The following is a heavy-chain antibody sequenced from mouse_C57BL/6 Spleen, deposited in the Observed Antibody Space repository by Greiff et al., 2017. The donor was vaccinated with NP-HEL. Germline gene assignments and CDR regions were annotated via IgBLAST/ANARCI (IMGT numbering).Heavy chain of an antibody. D-gene: IGHD2-4*01. CDR2: IYPGDGDT. CDR3: ARRIYYDYDVFAY. CDR1: GYAFSSSW. Sequence: LEESGPELVKPGASVKISCKASGYAFSSSWMNWVKQRPGKGLEWIGRIYPGDGDTNYNGKFKGKATLTADKSSSTAYMQLSSLTSEDSAVYFCARRIYYDYDVFAYWGQGTLVTVSA. J-gene: IGHJ3*01. V-gene: IGHV1-82*01.